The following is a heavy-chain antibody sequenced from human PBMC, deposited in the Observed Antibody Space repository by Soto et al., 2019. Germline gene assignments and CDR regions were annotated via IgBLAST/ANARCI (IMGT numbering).Heavy chain of an antibody. V-gene: IGHV3-30*18. D-gene: IGHD5-12*01. CDR2: ISYDGSNK. Sequence: PGGSLRLSCAASGFTFSSYGMHWVRQAPGKGLEWVAVISYDGSNKYYADSVKGRFTISRDNSKNTLYLQMNSLRAEDTAVYYCAKTRSRVATIWFDYWGQGTLVTVSS. J-gene: IGHJ4*02. CDR1: GFTFSSYG. CDR3: AKTRSRVATIWFDY.